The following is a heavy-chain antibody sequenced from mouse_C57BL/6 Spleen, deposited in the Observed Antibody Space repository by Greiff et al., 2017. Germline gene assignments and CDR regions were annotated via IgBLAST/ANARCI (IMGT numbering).Heavy chain of an antibody. CDR2: IDPENGDT. CDR3: TTHPFDY. CDR1: GFNIKDDY. Sequence: VQLKQSGAELVRPGASVKLSCTASGFNIKDDYMHWVKQRPEQGLEWIGWIDPENGDTEYASKFQGKATITADTSSNTAYLQLSSLTSEDTAVYYCTTHPFDYWGQGTTLTVSS. V-gene: IGHV14-4*01. J-gene: IGHJ2*01.